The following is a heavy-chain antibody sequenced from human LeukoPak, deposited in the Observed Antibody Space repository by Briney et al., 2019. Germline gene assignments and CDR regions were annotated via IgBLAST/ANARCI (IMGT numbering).Heavy chain of an antibody. V-gene: IGHV3-23*01. CDR2: ISDDGGST. D-gene: IGHD6-6*01. J-gene: IGHJ4*02. CDR1: GFTFSTYG. CDR3: AKRVPYSSSSVYFDC. Sequence: GGSLRLSCAASGFTFSTYGMNWVRQAPGKGLEWVSSISDDGGSTYYADSVKGRFTISRDNSKNMLSLQMNSLRAEYTAVYYCAKRVPYSSSSVYFDCWGQGTLVTVSS.